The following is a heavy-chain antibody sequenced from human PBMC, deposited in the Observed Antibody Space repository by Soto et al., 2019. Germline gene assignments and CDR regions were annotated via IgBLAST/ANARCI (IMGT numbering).Heavy chain of an antibody. CDR1: GYPISSGYY. CDR3: ARSSGYVPGGY. D-gene: IGHD5-12*01. Sequence: SETLSLTCAVSGYPISSGYYWGWIRQPPGKGLEWIGIIHHSGSTYYNPSLRSRITISVDTSKNQFSLKMPSVTAADTAVYYCARSSGYVPGGYWGQGILVTVSS. V-gene: IGHV4-38-2*01. J-gene: IGHJ4*02. CDR2: IHHSGST.